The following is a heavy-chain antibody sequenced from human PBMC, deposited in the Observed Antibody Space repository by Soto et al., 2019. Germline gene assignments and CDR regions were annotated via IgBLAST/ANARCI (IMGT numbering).Heavy chain of an antibody. CDR2: TYYGTKWYN. CDR3: ARDRGPYSSGWYTSFDY. Sequence: QTLSLTRPLSGASVSSNSPACNWIRQSPSRGLEWLAMTYYGTKWYNDYAVSVKSRLTNNPDTSKNQASRQLNSVTPKETAGDYCARDRGPYSSGWYTSFDYWGQGTLVTVSS. D-gene: IGHD6-19*01. V-gene: IGHV6-1*01. J-gene: IGHJ4*02. CDR1: GASVSSNSPA.